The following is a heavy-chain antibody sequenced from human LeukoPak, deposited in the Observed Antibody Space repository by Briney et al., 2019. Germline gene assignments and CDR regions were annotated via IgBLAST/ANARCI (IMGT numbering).Heavy chain of an antibody. Sequence: ASVKVSCKASGYTFTSYYMHWGRQAPGQGLGGRGIIHPNGGSTSYAQKFQGRVTMTRDTSTSTVYLELSSLRSEDTAVYYCARGWRPIKTKIGYCSGGSCSTFDPWGQGTLVTVSS. J-gene: IGHJ5*02. V-gene: IGHV1-46*01. CDR3: ARGWRPIKTKIGYCSGGSCSTFDP. CDR2: IHPNGGST. CDR1: GYTFTSYY. D-gene: IGHD2-15*01.